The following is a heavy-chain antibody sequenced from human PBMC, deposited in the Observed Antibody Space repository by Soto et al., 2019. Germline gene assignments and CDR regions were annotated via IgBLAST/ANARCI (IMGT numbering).Heavy chain of an antibody. CDR3: ARRGFGDAFDI. D-gene: IGHD3-10*01. CDR1: GYTFSSYD. V-gene: IGHV1-8*02. CDR2: MNPNTGNT. Sequence: ASVKVSCKASGYTFSSYDINWVRQATGQGLEWMGWMNPNTGNTGYAQKFQGRVTMTRNSSISTAYMELSSLRSEDTAVYYCARRGFGDAFDIWGQGTMVTVSS. J-gene: IGHJ3*02.